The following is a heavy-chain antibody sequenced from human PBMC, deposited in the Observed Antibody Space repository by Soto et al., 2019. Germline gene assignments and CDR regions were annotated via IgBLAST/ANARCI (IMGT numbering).Heavy chain of an antibody. CDR2: IIPIFGTA. D-gene: IGHD2-2*01. CDR3: ARDHATDLRFSV. V-gene: IGHV1-69*01. Sequence: QVQLVQSGAEVKKPGSSVKVSCKASGGTFSSYAISWVRQAPGQGLEWMGGIIPIFGTANYAQKFQGRVTITADESTRTTYMELSSLRSEGKAVYYCARDHATDLRFSVWGQGTLVTVSS. J-gene: IGHJ4*02. CDR1: GGTFSSYA.